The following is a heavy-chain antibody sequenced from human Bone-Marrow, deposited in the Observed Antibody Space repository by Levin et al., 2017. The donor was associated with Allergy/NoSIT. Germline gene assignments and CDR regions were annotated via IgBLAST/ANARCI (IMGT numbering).Heavy chain of an antibody. Sequence: PGESLKISCAASGFTFSYYSMNWVRQAPGKGLEWVSSISSSSSYIYYADSVKGRFTISRDNAKNSLYLQMNSLRAEDTAVYYCARVHPPYCTSGDCYRAYWGQGTLVTVSS. CDR1: GFTFSYYS. CDR3: ARVHPPYCTSGDCYRAY. V-gene: IGHV3-21*01. J-gene: IGHJ4*02. D-gene: IGHD2-8*01. CDR2: ISSSSSYI.